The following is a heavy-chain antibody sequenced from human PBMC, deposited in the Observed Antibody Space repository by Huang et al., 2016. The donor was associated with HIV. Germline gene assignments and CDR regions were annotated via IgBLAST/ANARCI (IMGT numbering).Heavy chain of an antibody. D-gene: IGHD3-22*01. CDR3: ARDPRIQSWLNFFDY. CDR1: GFSISSYW. CDR2: ISSEGSST. V-gene: IGHV3-74*01. J-gene: IGHJ4*02. Sequence: EVQLVESGGGLVQPGGSLRLSCAASGFSISSYWMHWVRQAPGKGVVWVSRISSEGSSTSYADSVKGRFTISRDNAKNTLYLQMNSLRAEDTAVYYCARDPRIQSWLNFFDYWGQGTLVSVSS.